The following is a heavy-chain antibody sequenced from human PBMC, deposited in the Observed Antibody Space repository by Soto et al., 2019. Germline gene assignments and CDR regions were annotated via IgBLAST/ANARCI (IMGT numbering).Heavy chain of an antibody. CDR3: VRGDSNSWSDY. V-gene: IGHV3-30*01. J-gene: IGHJ4*02. D-gene: IGHD6-13*01. CDR2: ISYDGTNK. Sequence: QVQLVESGGGVVQPGRSLRLSCAASGFTFRSYAMDWVRQAPGKGLEWVAVISYDGTNKYYADSVKGRFTISRDNSKKTLSMQLNSLRAEDTAVYYCVRGDSNSWSDYWGQGTLVTVSS. CDR1: GFTFRSYA.